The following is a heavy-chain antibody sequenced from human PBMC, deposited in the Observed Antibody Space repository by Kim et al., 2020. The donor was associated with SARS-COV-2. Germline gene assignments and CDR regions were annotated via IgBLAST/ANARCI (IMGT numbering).Heavy chain of an antibody. J-gene: IGHJ5*02. Sequence: LKSRVTISVDTSKNQFSLKLSSVTAADTAVYYCAMDGCSSTSCQYNWFDPWGQGTLVTVSS. CDR3: AMDGCSSTSCQYNWFDP. D-gene: IGHD2-2*01. V-gene: IGHV4-34*01.